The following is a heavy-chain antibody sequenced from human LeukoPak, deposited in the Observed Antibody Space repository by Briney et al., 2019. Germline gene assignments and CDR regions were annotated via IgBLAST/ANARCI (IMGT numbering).Heavy chain of an antibody. CDR3: ASGVVPAAPPDY. CDR2: ISSNGGST. J-gene: IGHJ4*02. D-gene: IGHD2-2*01. V-gene: IGHV3-64*01. Sequence: GGSLRLSCAASGFTFSSYAMHWVRQAPGKGLEYVSAISSNGGSTYYANSVKGRFTISRDNSKNTLYLQMGSLRAEDMAVYYCASGVVPAAPPDYWAREPWSPSPQ. CDR1: GFTFSSYA.